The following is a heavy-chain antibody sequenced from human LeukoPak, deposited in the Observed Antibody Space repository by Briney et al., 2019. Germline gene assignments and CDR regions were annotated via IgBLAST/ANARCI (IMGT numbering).Heavy chain of an antibody. CDR2: IYPGDSDT. V-gene: IGHV5-51*01. J-gene: IGHJ4*02. Sequence: GEALKIPLKGSGCSFTSYWIGWVRQMPGKGLEWMGIIYPGDSDTRYIPSFRGQDTISADKSIITAYLQWSSLKASDTAMYYCARPTFANYYDSSDYYSWGQGTLVTVSS. D-gene: IGHD3-22*01. CDR1: GCSFTSYW. CDR3: ARPTFANYYDSSDYYS.